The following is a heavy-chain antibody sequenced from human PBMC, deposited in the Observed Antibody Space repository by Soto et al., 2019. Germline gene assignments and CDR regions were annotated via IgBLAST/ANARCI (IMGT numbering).Heavy chain of an antibody. CDR3: ARESFCGVTFYYYYGMDV. J-gene: IGHJ6*02. Sequence: QVQLVQSGAEVKKPGSSVKVSCTSSGGTFSSYAISWVRKAHGQGLEWMGGISPIFGTANYAQKFQGRGTINADESTSTAYMELSSLRAEDTAVYYCARESFCGVTFYYYYGMDVWGQGTTVTVSS. D-gene: IGHD3-16*01. CDR2: ISPIFGTA. V-gene: IGHV1-69*01. CDR1: GGTFSSYA.